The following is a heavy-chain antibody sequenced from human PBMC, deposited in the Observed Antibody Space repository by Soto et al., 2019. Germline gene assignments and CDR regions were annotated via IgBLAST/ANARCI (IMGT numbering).Heavy chain of an antibody. J-gene: IGHJ5*02. D-gene: IGHD5-18*01. CDR1: GFTFSSYA. CDR3: AKDPQLWLNYWFDP. Sequence: GESLKISCAASGFTFSSYAMSWVRQAPGKGLEWVSAISGSGGSTYYADSVKGRFTISRDNSKNTLYLQMNSLRAEDTAVYYCAKDPQLWLNYWFDPWGQGTLVTVSS. V-gene: IGHV3-23*01. CDR2: ISGSGGST.